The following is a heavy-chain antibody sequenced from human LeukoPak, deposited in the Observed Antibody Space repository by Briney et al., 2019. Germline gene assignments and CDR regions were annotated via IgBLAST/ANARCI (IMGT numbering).Heavy chain of an antibody. CDR3: AGSRPYYYYYMDV. CDR2: IIPIFGTA. J-gene: IGHJ6*03. V-gene: IGHV1-69*05. CDR1: GGTFSSYA. Sequence: ASVKVSCKASGGTFSSYAISWVRQAPGQGLEWMGGIIPIFGTANYAQKFQGRVTITTDESTSTAYMELSSLRSEDTAVYYCAGSRPYYYYYMDVWGKGTTVTVSS.